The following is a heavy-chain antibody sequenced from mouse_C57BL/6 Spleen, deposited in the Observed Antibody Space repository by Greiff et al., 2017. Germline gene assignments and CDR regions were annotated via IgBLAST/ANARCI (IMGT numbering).Heavy chain of an antibody. V-gene: IGHV1-50*01. J-gene: IGHJ2*01. Sequence: QVQLQQPGAELVKPGASVKLSCKASGYTFTSYWMQWVKQRPGQGLEWIGEIDPSDSYTNYNQKFKGKATLTVDTSSSTAYMQLSSLTSEDSAVYYCAVTVVATHDYWGQGTTLTVSS. D-gene: IGHD1-1*01. CDR1: GYTFTSYW. CDR3: AVTVVATHDY. CDR2: IDPSDSYT.